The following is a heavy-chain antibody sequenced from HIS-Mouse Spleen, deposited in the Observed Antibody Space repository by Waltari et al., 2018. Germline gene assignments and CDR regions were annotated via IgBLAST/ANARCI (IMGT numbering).Heavy chain of an antibody. V-gene: IGHV3-30-3*01. CDR3: ARRRSYFDY. CDR1: GFTFSSYA. Sequence: QVQLVESGGGVVQPGRSLRLSCAASGFTFSSYAMHWVRQAPGKGMEWVAGISYDGSNKYYADSVKGRFTISRDNSKNTLYLQMNSLRAEDTAVYYCARRRSYFDYWGQGTLVTVSS. J-gene: IGHJ4*02. CDR2: ISYDGSNK.